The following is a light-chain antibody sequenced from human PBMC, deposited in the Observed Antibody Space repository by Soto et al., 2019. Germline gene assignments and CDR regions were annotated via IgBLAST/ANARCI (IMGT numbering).Light chain of an antibody. CDR3: ASSTSDSLYV. J-gene: IGLJ1*01. CDR2: KVT. Sequence: QSVLTQPASVSGSPGQSITISCTGTSSDVGGNKYVSWYQQYPGKVPKLLINKVTNRPSGVSYRFSGSKSGNTASLPISALLAEDEADYFCASSTSDSLYVFGTGTKVTVL. V-gene: IGLV2-14*01. CDR1: SSDVGGNKY.